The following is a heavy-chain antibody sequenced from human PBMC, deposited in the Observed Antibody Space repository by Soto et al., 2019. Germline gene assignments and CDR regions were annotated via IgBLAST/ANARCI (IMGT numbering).Heavy chain of an antibody. CDR2: ISSSGSTI. V-gene: IGHV3-11*01. Sequence: GGSLRLSCAASGFTFSDYYMSWIRQAPGKGLEWVSYISSSGSTIYYADSVKGRFTISRDNAKNSLYLQMNSLRAEDTAVYYCARDVGEMDTISAAFDIWGQGTMVTVSS. CDR3: ARDVGEMDTISAAFDI. CDR1: GFTFSDYY. D-gene: IGHD5-18*01. J-gene: IGHJ3*02.